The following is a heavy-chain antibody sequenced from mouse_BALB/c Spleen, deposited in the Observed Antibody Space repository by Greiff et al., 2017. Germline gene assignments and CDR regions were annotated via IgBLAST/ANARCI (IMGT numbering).Heavy chain of an antibody. CDR1: GYTFSSYW. CDR3: ASPFHFDV. CDR2: ILPGSGST. J-gene: IGHJ1*01. Sequence: QVQLQQSGAELMKPGASVKISCKATGYTFSSYWIEWVKQRPGHGLEWIGEILPGSGSTNYNEKFKGKATFTADTSSNTAYMQLSSLTSEDSAVYYCASPFHFDVWGAGTTVTVSS. V-gene: IGHV1-9*01.